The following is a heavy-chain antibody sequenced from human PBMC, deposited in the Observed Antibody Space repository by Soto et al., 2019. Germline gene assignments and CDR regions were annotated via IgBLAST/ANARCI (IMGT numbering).Heavy chain of an antibody. CDR2: ISGSGGST. CDR1: GFTFSSYA. D-gene: IGHD6-13*01. J-gene: IGHJ4*02. Sequence: GGSLRLSCAASGFTFSSYAMSWVRQAPGKGLEWVSAISGSGGSTYYADSVKGRFTISRDNSKDTLYLQMNSLRAEDTAVYYCAKESFSSSWLESDYWGQGTLVTVSS. V-gene: IGHV3-23*01. CDR3: AKESFSSSWLESDY.